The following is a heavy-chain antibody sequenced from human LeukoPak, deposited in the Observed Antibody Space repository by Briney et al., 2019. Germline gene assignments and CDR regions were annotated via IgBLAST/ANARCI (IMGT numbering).Heavy chain of an antibody. CDR2: ISPGGGPT. D-gene: IGHD3-9*01. V-gene: IGHV3-23*01. J-gene: IGHJ4*02. CDR3: AKGERLRYFDWPYPDFDY. CDR1: GFPFSSYG. Sequence: GGSLRLSCAGSGFPFSSYGMNWVRQAPGKGLEWVSGISPGGGPTYYADSVKGRFTISRDDSKNTLYLQMNNLRAEDTAVYYCAKGERLRYFDWPYPDFDYWGQGTLVTVSS.